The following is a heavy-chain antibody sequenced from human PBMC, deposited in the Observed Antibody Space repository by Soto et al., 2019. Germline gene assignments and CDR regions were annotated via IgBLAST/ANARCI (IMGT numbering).Heavy chain of an antibody. CDR2: IYYSGST. D-gene: IGHD3-22*01. Sequence: PSETLSLTCTVSGGSISSGGYYWSWIRQHPGKGLEWIGYIYYSGSTYYNPSLKSRVTISVDTSKNQFSLKLSSVTAADTAVYYCARAEDSSGYYGGYFDYWGQGTLVTVSS. J-gene: IGHJ4*02. CDR3: ARAEDSSGYYGGYFDY. V-gene: IGHV4-31*03. CDR1: GGSISSGGYY.